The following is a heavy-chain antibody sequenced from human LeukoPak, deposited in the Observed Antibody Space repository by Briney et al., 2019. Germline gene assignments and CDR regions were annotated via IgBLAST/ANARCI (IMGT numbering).Heavy chain of an antibody. CDR3: AKGGGQQLVILFDY. CDR2: INPGGSSI. D-gene: IGHD6-13*01. V-gene: IGHV3-74*01. J-gene: IGHJ4*02. Sequence: PGGSLRLSCAASGFTFSSYWMHWVRQVPGKGLVWVARINPGGSSITYADSVKGRFTISRDNSKNTLYLQMNSLRAEDTAVYYCAKGGGQQLVILFDYWGQGTLVTVSS. CDR1: GFTFSSYW.